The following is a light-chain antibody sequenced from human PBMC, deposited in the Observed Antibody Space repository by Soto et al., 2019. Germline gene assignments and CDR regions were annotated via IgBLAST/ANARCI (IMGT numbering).Light chain of an antibody. J-gene: IGKJ1*01. V-gene: IGKV3-15*01. CDR1: QSVSSN. Sequence: IMMTHSASTLSVSTGERATLSCRASQSVSSNLAWYQQKPGQAPRLLIYGASTRATGIPARFSGSGSGTEFTLTISSLQSEDFAVYYCQQYNNWPPAFGHGTKVE. CDR2: GAS. CDR3: QQYNNWPPA.